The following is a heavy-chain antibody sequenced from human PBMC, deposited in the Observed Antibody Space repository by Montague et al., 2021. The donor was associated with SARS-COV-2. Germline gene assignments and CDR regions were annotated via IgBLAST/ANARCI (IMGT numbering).Heavy chain of an antibody. CDR2: VYYSGYT. D-gene: IGHD4-17*01. J-gene: IGHJ4*02. CDR3: ARRRLREDYFDF. Sequence: SETLSLTCTVSGDSVSSSGHYWGWIRQPPGKGLEWLGIVYYSGYTXYNPSVKGRVTISIDASKNQFSLKLNSLTATDTAIYHCARRRLREDYFDFWGQGTLLTVSS. V-gene: IGHV4-39*01. CDR1: GDSVSSSGHY.